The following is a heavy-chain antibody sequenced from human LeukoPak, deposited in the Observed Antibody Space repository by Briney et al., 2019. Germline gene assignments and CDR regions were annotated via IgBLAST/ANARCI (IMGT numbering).Heavy chain of an antibody. D-gene: IGHD2-15*01. J-gene: IGHJ5*02. Sequence: KASETLSLTCTVSGGSISGYFWSWIRQPAGKGQEWIGRIHDNGDSNQNPSLKSRSTMALDTSTNQVSLKLTSVTAADTAVYYCARAPSGCGGTCPSDHWGPGTLLTVSS. CDR1: GGSISGYF. CDR3: ARAPSGCGGTCPSDH. CDR2: IHDNGDS. V-gene: IGHV4-4*07.